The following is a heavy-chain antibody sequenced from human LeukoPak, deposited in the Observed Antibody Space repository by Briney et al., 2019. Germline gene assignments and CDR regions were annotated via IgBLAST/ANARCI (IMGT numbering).Heavy chain of an antibody. D-gene: IGHD6-19*01. CDR2: IIPILGIA. CDR1: GGTFSSYA. CDR3: ATLYSSGWIPSNDFDY. V-gene: IGHV1-69*04. J-gene: IGHJ4*02. Sequence: SVKVSCKASGGTFSSYAISWVRQAPGQGLEWMGRIIPILGIANYAQKFQGRVTITADKSTSTAYMELSSLRSEDTAVYYCATLYSSGWIPSNDFDYWGQGALVTVSS.